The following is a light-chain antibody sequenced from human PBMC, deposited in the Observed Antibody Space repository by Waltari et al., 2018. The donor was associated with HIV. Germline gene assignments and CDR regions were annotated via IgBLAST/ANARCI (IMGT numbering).Light chain of an antibody. CDR2: EAA. Sequence: EIVMTQSPPTLSVSPGQRVTLSCRASQTISANVAWYQHRPGQAPRLLIYEAATRPTGIPARFSGSGSGTEFTLTISSLQSEDFATYFCQQYDSGPRGITFGQGTMLEIK. CDR1: QTISAN. CDR3: QQYDSGPRGIT. J-gene: IGKJ2*01. V-gene: IGKV3-15*01.